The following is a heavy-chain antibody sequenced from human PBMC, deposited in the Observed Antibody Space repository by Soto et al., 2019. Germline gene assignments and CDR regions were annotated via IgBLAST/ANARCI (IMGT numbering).Heavy chain of an antibody. J-gene: IGHJ4*02. V-gene: IGHV3-23*01. CDR1: VFTFSSYA. Sequence: EVQLLESGGGLVQHGVSLRLSCAASVFTFSSYAMSCVRQPPGKGLEWVSAISGSGGSTYYADSVKGRFTISRDNSKNTLYLQMNSLRADDTAVYYCAKGGRMGELSLYQNFDYWGQGTLVTVSS. D-gene: IGHD3-16*02. CDR3: AKGGRMGELSLYQNFDY. CDR2: ISGSGGST.